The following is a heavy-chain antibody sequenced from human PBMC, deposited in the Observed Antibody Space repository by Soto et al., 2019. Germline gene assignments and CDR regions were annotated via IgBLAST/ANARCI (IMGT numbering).Heavy chain of an antibody. CDR2: IKQDGSER. CDR1: GLTFSRYW. D-gene: IGHD6-25*01. Sequence: EVQLVESGGGLVQPGGSLRLSCADSGLTFSRYWVSWVRQAPGKGLEWVASIKQDGSERYYVDSVKGRFTISRDNAKNSQYLQMNSLRAEDTAVYYCARIGYCSGCFDCWGQGALVTVSS. V-gene: IGHV3-7*04. CDR3: ARIGYCSGCFDC. J-gene: IGHJ4*02.